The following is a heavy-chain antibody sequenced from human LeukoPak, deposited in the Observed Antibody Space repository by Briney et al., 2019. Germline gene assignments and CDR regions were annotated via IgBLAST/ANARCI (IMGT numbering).Heavy chain of an antibody. Sequence: SETLSLTCAVYGGSFSGYYWSWIRQPPGKGLEWIGEINHSGSTNYNPSLKSRVTISVETSKNQFSLKLSSVTAADTAVYYCARGGDIVVVPAAILRYNWFDPWGQGTLVTVSS. CDR1: GGSFSGYY. CDR2: INHSGST. J-gene: IGHJ5*02. D-gene: IGHD2-2*02. V-gene: IGHV4-34*01. CDR3: ARGGDIVVVPAAILRYNWFDP.